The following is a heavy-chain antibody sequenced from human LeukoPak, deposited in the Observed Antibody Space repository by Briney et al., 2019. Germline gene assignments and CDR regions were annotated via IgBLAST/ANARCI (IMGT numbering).Heavy chain of an antibody. CDR3: ARKGDVDTAMAGEFDY. D-gene: IGHD5-18*01. CDR2: INHIGST. V-gene: IGHV4-34*01. Sequence: SETLSLTCAVYGGSFSGYYWSWIRQPPGKGLEWIGEINHIGSTNYNPSLKSRVTISVDTSKNQFSLKLSSVTAADTAVYYCARKGDVDTAMAGEFDYWGQGTLVTVSS. CDR1: GGSFSGYY. J-gene: IGHJ4*02.